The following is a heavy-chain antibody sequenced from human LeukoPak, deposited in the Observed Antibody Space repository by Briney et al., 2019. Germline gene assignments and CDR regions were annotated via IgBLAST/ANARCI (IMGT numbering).Heavy chain of an antibody. CDR1: GYTFTSYD. Sequence: VKVSCKASGYTFTSYDINWVRQATGQGLEWMGWMNPNSGNTGYAQKFQGRVTITRNASISTAYMELSSLRSEDTAVYYCARAARSARITIFGVAAGYWGQGTLVTVSS. J-gene: IGHJ4*02. CDR2: MNPNSGNT. D-gene: IGHD3-3*01. CDR3: ARAARSARITIFGVAAGY. V-gene: IGHV1-8*03.